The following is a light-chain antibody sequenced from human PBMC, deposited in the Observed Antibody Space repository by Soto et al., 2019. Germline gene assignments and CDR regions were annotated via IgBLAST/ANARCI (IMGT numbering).Light chain of an antibody. CDR2: GNN. CDR3: QSYDRSLSGLWV. V-gene: IGLV1-40*01. Sequence: QSVLTQPPSVSGAPGQRVTISCTGSTSNIGAGYDVHWYQQLPGAAPKLLIYGNNNRPSGVPDRFSGSKSGTSASLAITGLQAEDEADYYCQSYDRSLSGLWVFGGGTKVTVL. J-gene: IGLJ3*02. CDR1: TSNIGAGYD.